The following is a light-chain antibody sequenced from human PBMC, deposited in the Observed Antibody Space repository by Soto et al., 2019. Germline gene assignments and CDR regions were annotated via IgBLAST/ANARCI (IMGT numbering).Light chain of an antibody. J-gene: IGKJ1*01. CDR1: QGIRGD. Sequence: IHLTQSPSFLSASLVYRVTITCRASQGIRGDLGWYQQKPGKAPKLLISATSTLQSGVPSRFSGRGSGTNFTLTISSLQPEDFATYYCIQDFISPLTVGQGTKVDIK. CDR2: ATS. CDR3: IQDFISPLT. V-gene: IGKV1-6*01.